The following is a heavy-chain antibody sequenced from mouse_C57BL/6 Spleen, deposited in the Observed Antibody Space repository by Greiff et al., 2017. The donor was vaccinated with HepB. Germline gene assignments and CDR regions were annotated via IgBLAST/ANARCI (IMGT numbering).Heavy chain of an antibody. CDR1: GYSITSDY. J-gene: IGHJ1*03. Sequence: EVQRVESGPGLAKPSQTLSLTCSVTGYSITSDYWNWIRKFPGNKLEYMGYISYSGSTYYNPSLKSRISITRDTSKNQYYLQLNSVTTEDTATYYCARYSTTVVAHWYFDVWGTGTTVTVSS. D-gene: IGHD1-1*01. CDR2: ISYSGST. V-gene: IGHV3-8*01. CDR3: ARYSTTVVAHWYFDV.